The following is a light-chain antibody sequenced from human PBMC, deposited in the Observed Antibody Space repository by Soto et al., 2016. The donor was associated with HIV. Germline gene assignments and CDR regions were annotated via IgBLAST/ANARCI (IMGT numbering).Light chain of an antibody. CDR3: QHFNSFLPWT. J-gene: IGKJ1*01. CDR2: AAS. CDR1: QGMSSY. V-gene: IGKV1-9*01. Sequence: DIQLTQSPSFVSASVGDRATITCRASQGMSSYLAWYQQKPGKAPELLIYAASTLHSGVPSRFSGSGSGTEFTLTITSLQPEDFAIYYCQHFNSFLPWTFGQGTKVEVK.